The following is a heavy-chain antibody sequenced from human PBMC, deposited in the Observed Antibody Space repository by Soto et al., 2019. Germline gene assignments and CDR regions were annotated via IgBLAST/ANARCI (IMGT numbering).Heavy chain of an antibody. V-gene: IGHV4-4*07. Sequence: TLSLTCTVSGPSIRCYYSSWTRQPGGRGLEWIGRIYPSGSTDYAPSLKSRVTMSVDTSKNQFSLKLSSVTAADTAVNYCVRGYESNLPYYFDYWGQGTLVTVSS. CDR1: GPSIRCYY. D-gene: IGHD3-22*01. J-gene: IGHJ4*02. CDR2: IYPSGST. CDR3: VRGYESNLPYYFDY.